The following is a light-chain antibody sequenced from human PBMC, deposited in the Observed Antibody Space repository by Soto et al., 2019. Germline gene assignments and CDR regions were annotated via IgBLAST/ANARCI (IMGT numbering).Light chain of an antibody. Sequence: EIVMTQSPATLSVSPGERATLSCRASQSVSSHLAWYQQKPGQAPRLLIYVASTRATGIPARFSGSGCGTEFILTISSLKSEAFAVYYCKQHNKWTLTFGGGTKVDIK. CDR2: VAS. CDR1: QSVSSH. J-gene: IGKJ4*01. V-gene: IGKV3-15*01. CDR3: KQHNKWTLT.